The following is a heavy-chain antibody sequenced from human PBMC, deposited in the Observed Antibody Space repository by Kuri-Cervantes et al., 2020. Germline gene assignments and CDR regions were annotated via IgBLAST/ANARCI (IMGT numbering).Heavy chain of an antibody. Sequence: GESLKISCAASGFTFSSYSMNWVRQAPGKGLEWVSYISSSSSTIYYADSVKGRFTISRDNAKNSLYLQMNSLRDEDTAVYYCAKGSPLDYWGQGTLVTVSS. CDR1: GFTFSSYS. D-gene: IGHD1-14*01. J-gene: IGHJ4*02. CDR3: AKGSPLDY. V-gene: IGHV3-48*02. CDR2: ISSSSSTI.